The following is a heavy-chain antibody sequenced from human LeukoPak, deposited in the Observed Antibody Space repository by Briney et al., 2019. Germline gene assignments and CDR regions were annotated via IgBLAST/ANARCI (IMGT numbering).Heavy chain of an antibody. J-gene: IGHJ4*02. CDR1: GFTFSSYS. CDR3: AKDRASLVAAIFDY. Sequence: PGGSLRLSCAASGFTFSSYSMSWVRQAPGKGLEWVSAISGSGGSTYYADSVKGRFTISRDNSKNTLYLQMNSLRAEDTAVYYCAKDRASLVAAIFDYWGQGTLVTVSS. D-gene: IGHD2-15*01. V-gene: IGHV3-23*01. CDR2: ISGSGGST.